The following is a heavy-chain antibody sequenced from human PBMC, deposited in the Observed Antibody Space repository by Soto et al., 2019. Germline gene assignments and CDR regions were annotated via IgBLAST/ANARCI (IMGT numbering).Heavy chain of an antibody. Sequence: GGSLRLSCTASGFPFGNFLMSWFRQAPGKGMEWVGFIRSQPYGGTAEYAASVRGRFTTSRDDSKGIAYLQMNSLQTEDSGVYYRIGRFPFWGQGTLVNVSS. CDR1: GFPFGNFL. CDR2: IRSQPYGGTA. CDR3: IGRFPF. J-gene: IGHJ5*01. V-gene: IGHV3-49*03. D-gene: IGHD3-10*01.